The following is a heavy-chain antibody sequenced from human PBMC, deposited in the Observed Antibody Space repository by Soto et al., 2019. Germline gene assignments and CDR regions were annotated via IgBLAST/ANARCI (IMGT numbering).Heavy chain of an antibody. CDR1: GYTFTSYG. CDR3: ARAAGYGDYFDY. Sequence: GASVKVSCKASGYTFTSYGISWVRQAPGQVLEWMGWISAYNGNTNYAQKLKGRVTMSTDTSTSTAYMELRSLRSDDTAVYYCARAAGYGDYFDYGGQGTLVTVSS. J-gene: IGHJ4*02. V-gene: IGHV1-18*01. D-gene: IGHD4-17*01. CDR2: ISAYNGNT.